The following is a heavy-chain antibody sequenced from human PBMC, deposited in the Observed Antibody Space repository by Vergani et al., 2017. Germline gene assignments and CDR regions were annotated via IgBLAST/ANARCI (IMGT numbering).Heavy chain of an antibody. CDR3: ATLPPRTQQQVTS. CDR2: IFHSGTT. J-gene: IGHJ5*02. Sequence: QVQLQESGPGLVKPPGTLSLTCAVSGGSITSYNWWTWVRQSPGKGLEWIGEIFHSGTTNYNPSLKTRVPISIDKSKNQFSLNLASETAADTAVYYCATLPPRTQQQVTSWGQGTLVTVSS. V-gene: IGHV4-4*03. D-gene: IGHD6-13*01. CDR1: GGSITSYNW.